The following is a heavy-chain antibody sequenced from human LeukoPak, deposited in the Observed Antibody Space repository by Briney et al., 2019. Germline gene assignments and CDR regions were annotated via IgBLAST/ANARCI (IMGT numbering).Heavy chain of an antibody. J-gene: IGHJ4*02. CDR3: AKGESKDYLNYFDYLNYFDH. CDR2: IGGSGVNT. Sequence: SGGSLRLSCAASGFTFSSYAMSWVRQAPGKGLEWVSGIGGSGVNTYYADSLKGRFTISRDNSKNTLYVQMNSLRAEDTAVYYCAKGESKDYLNYFDYLNYFDHWGQGALVTVSS. D-gene: IGHD2/OR15-2a*01. CDR1: GFTFSSYA. V-gene: IGHV3-23*01.